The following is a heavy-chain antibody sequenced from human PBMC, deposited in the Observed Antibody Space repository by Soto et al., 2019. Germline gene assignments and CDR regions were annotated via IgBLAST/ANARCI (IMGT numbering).Heavy chain of an antibody. D-gene: IGHD4-4*01. J-gene: IGHJ6*02. CDR3: ARGKETTWSGMDV. CDR2: INHSGST. V-gene: IGHV4-39*07. CDR1: GGSISSGGYY. Sequence: SETLSLACTVSGGSISSGGYYWSWIRQPPGKGLEWIGEINHSGSTNYNPSLKSRVTISVDTSKNQFSLKLSSVTAADTAVYYCARGKETTWSGMDVWGQGTTVTVSS.